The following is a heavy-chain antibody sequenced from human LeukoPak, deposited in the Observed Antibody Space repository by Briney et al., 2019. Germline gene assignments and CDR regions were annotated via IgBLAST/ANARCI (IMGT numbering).Heavy chain of an antibody. D-gene: IGHD3-16*01. CDR3: ARVWSFNYYYYYMDV. V-gene: IGHV4-4*07. J-gene: IGHJ6*03. CDR2: IYTSGST. Sequence: PSETLSLTCTVSGGSISSYYWSWIRQPAGKGLEWIGRIYTSGSTNYNPSLKSRVTMSVDTSKNQFSLKLSSVTAADTAVYYCARVWSFNYYYYYMDVWGKGTTVTVSS. CDR1: GGSISSYY.